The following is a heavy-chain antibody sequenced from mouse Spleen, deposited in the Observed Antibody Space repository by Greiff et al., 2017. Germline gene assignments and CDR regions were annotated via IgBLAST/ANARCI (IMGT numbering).Heavy chain of an antibody. V-gene: IGHV3-6*01. Sequence: ESGPGLVKPSQSLSLTCSVTGYSITSGYYWNWIRQFPGNKLEWMGYISYDGSNNYNPSLKNRISITRDTSKNQFFLKLNSVTTEDTATYYCAREDGNPAWFAYWGQGTLVTVSA. D-gene: IGHD2-1*01. CDR3: AREDGNPAWFAY. J-gene: IGHJ3*01. CDR1: GYSITSGYY. CDR2: ISYDGSN.